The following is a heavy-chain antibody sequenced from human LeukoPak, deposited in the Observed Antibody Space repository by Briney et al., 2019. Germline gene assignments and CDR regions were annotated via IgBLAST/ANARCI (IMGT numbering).Heavy chain of an antibody. J-gene: IGHJ5*02. Sequence: GGSLRLSCAASGFTFSSYAMHWVRQAPGKGLEWVAVISYDGSNKYYADSVKGRFTISRDNSKNTLYLQMNSLRAEDTAVYYCARVRKDIVVVPAAMFNWFDPWGQGTLVTVSS. CDR2: ISYDGSNK. D-gene: IGHD2-2*01. CDR3: ARVRKDIVVVPAAMFNWFDP. CDR1: GFTFSSYA. V-gene: IGHV3-30-3*01.